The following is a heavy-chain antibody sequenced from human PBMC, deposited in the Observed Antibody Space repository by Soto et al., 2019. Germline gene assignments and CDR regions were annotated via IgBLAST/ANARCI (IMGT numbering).Heavy chain of an antibody. D-gene: IGHD2-21*02. CDR3: ARRTVVTASTYWYFDL. CDR1: GFTFNTYA. Sequence: EVQMLESGGGLVQPGGSLRLSCAVSGFTFNTYAMSWLRQAPGKGLEWVSGIDGSGRNTFYADSLKGRFANYRDNSKNTLFLQMNSLRAEDTAVYYCARRTVVTASTYWYFDLWGRGTLVAVSS. J-gene: IGHJ2*01. CDR2: IDGSGRNT. V-gene: IGHV3-23*01.